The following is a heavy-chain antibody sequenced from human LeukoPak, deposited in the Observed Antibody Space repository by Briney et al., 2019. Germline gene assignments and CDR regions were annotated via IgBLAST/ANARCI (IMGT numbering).Heavy chain of an antibody. Sequence: SGPTLVKPPEPLTLTYTFSGFSLNTTTAAVGWIRQPPEKALEWLALIYWDDDKRYSPSLKSRLTIIQDSSKNQVVLTMTNMDPVDTATYYCAHFKLTIFDSWGQGTLVTVSS. V-gene: IGHV2-5*02. J-gene: IGHJ4*02. D-gene: IGHD3-3*01. CDR1: GFSLNTTTAA. CDR2: IYWDDDK. CDR3: AHFKLTIFDS.